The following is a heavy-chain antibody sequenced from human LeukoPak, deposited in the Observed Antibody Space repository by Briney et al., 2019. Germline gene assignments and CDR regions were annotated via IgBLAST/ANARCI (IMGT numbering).Heavy chain of an antibody. CDR3: AREFKGPGIAPLTAVGLSY. D-gene: IGHD6-13*01. CDR1: GYTFTSYY. V-gene: IGHV1-46*01. J-gene: IGHJ4*02. Sequence: ASVKVSCKASGYTFTSYYMHWVRQAPGQGLEWMGIINPSGGSTSYAQKFQGRVTMTRDPSTSTVYMELSSLRSEDTAVYYCAREFKGPGIAPLTAVGLSYWGQGTLVTVSS. CDR2: INPSGGST.